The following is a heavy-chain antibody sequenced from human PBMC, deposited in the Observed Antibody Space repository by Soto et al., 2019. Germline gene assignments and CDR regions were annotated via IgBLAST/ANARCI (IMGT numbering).Heavy chain of an antibody. CDR1: GYTFTSYG. Sequence: ASVKVSCKASGYTFTSYGISWVRQAPGQGLEWMGWISAYNGNTNYAQKLQGRVTMTTETSTSTAYMELRSLRSDDTAVYYCARGALVPAAIGSGYYYYYMDVWGKGTTVTVSS. J-gene: IGHJ6*03. CDR3: ARGALVPAAIGSGYYYYYMDV. D-gene: IGHD2-2*01. V-gene: IGHV1-18*01. CDR2: ISAYNGNT.